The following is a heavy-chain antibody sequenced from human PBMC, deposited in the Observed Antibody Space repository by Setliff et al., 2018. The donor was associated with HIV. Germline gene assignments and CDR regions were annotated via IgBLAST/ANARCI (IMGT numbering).Heavy chain of an antibody. CDR2: IYHTGST. D-gene: IGHD6-13*01. V-gene: IGHV4-39*02. J-gene: IGHJ4*02. CDR3: ARESPSSSWFYFDF. CDR1: GGSINSTSYY. Sequence: PSETLSLTCTVSGGSINSTSYYWGWIRQPPGNGLEWIGSIYHTGSTYYKPSLKSRVTISVDTSKNQFSLKLGSVTAADTAVYYCARESPSSSWFYFDFWGQGTLVTVSS.